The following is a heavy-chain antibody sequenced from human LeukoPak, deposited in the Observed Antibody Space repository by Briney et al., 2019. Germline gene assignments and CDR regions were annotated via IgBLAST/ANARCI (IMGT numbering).Heavy chain of an antibody. CDR1: GGSISSSSYY. CDR3: ARTYYDFWSGNYPLPFDY. J-gene: IGHJ4*02. Sequence: SETLSLTCTVSGGSISSSSYYWGWIRQPPGKGLEWIGSIYYSGSTYYNPSLKSRVTISVDTSKNQFSLKLSSVTAADTAVYYCARTYYDFWSGNYPLPFDYRGQGTLVTVSS. D-gene: IGHD3-3*01. CDR2: IYYSGST. V-gene: IGHV4-39*01.